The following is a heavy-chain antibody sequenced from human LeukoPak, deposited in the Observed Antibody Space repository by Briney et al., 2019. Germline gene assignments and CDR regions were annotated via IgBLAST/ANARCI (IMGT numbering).Heavy chain of an antibody. CDR2: ISSSSSYI. V-gene: IGHV3-21*01. J-gene: IGHJ4*02. D-gene: IGHD3-22*01. Sequence: GGSLRLSCVASGFTFSSYSMNWVRQAPGKGLEWVSSISSSSSYIYYADSVKGRFTISRDNAKNSLYLQMNSLRAEDTAVYYCARDDYYYDSSGLNWGQGTLVTVSS. CDR1: GFTFSSYS. CDR3: ARDDYYYDSSGLN.